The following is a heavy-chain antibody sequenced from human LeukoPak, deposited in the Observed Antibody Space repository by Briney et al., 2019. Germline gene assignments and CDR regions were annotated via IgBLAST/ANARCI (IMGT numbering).Heavy chain of an antibody. Sequence: PSETLSLTCTGSGGSISSGSYYRSWIRQPPGKGLEWIGRIYTSGSTNYNPSLKSRVTISVDTSKNQFSLKLSSVTAADTAVYYCARDPKNKLQRGAFDIWGQGTMVTVSS. CDR2: IYTSGST. J-gene: IGHJ3*02. CDR1: GGSISSGSYY. V-gene: IGHV4-61*02. CDR3: ARDPKNKLQRGAFDI. D-gene: IGHD1/OR15-1a*01.